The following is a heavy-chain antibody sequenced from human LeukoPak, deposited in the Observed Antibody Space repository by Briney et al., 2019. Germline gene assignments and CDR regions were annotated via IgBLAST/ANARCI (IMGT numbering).Heavy chain of an antibody. V-gene: IGHV4-31*03. CDR2: IYYSGST. J-gene: IGHJ4*02. D-gene: IGHD3-22*01. Sequence: SQTLSLTCTVSGGSISTGGYYWSWIRQHPGKGLEWIGNIYYSGSTYYSPSLKSRVTMSVDTSKNQFSLTLISVTAADTAVYFCARAAPNYYDSSGSLRNPYFDYWGQGTLVTVSS. CDR1: GGSISTGGYY. CDR3: ARAAPNYYDSSGSLRNPYFDY.